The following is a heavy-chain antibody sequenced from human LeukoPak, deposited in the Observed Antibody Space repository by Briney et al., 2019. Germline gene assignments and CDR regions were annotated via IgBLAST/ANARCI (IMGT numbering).Heavy chain of an antibody. CDR1: GVSISSGGYY. J-gene: IGHJ4*02. CDR3: AREIWCSSWYRVDY. CDR2: IYYSGST. V-gene: IGHV4-31*03. D-gene: IGHD6-13*01. Sequence: PSQTLSLTCTVSGVSISSGGYYWSWIRQHPGKGLEWIGYIYYSGSTYYNPSLKSRVTISVDTSKNQFYLKLSSVTAADTAVYYCAREIWCSSWYRVDYWGQGTLVTVSS.